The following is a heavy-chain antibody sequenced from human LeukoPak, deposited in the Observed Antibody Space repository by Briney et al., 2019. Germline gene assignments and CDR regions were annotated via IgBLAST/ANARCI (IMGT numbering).Heavy chain of an antibody. Sequence: PGGSLRLSCAASAFTFSIYGMHWVRQAPGKGLEWVAFIRYDGTNKYYPDSVKGRFTISRDNSKNTLYLQMNSLRAEDTAVYYCAKDRQVAAAADDLDYWGQGTLVTVSS. CDR1: AFTFSIYG. D-gene: IGHD6-13*01. CDR3: AKDRQVAAAADDLDY. V-gene: IGHV3-30*02. CDR2: IRYDGTNK. J-gene: IGHJ4*02.